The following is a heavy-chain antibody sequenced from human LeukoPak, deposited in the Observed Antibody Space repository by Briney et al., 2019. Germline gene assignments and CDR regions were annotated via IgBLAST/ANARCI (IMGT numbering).Heavy chain of an antibody. D-gene: IGHD2-2*01. CDR3: ASGEGYCSSTSCSSWGTYYYYYMDV. CDR2: INPSGGST. J-gene: IGHJ6*03. V-gene: IGHV1-46*01. CDR1: GYTFTSYY. Sequence: GASVKVSCKASGYTFTSYYMHWVRQAPGQGLEWMGIINPSGGSTTYAQKFQGRVTMTTDTSTSTAYMELRSLRSEDTAVYYCASGEGYCSSTSCSSWGTYYYYYMDVWGKGTTVTISS.